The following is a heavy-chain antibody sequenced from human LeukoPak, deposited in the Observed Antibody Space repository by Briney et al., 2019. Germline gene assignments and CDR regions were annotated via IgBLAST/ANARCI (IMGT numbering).Heavy chain of an antibody. CDR2: MNPNSGNT. D-gene: IGHD6-13*01. CDR3: ASSEQLGTYNFFDP. V-gene: IGHV1-8*01. CDR1: GYTFTNYD. Sequence: ASVKVSCKASGYTFTNYDINWVRQATGQGLEWMGWMNPNSGNTGYAQNFQGRVTMTRNTSMSTAYMELSSLRSEDTAVYYCASSEQLGTYNFFDPWGQGTLVTVSS. J-gene: IGHJ5*02.